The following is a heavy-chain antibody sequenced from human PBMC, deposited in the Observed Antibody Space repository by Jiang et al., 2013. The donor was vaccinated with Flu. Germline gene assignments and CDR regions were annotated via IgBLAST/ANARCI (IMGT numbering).Heavy chain of an antibody. Sequence: LEWMGWINTNTGNPTYAQGFTGRFVFSLDTSVSTAYLQISSLKAEDTAVYYCARDPGASFFDPWGQGTLVTVSS. J-gene: IGHJ5*02. CDR2: INTNTGNP. V-gene: IGHV7-4-1*02. D-gene: IGHD3-10*01. CDR3: ARDPGASFFDP.